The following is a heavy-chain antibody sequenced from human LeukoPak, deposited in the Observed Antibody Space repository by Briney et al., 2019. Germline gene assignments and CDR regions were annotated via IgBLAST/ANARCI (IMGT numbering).Heavy chain of an antibody. Sequence: GGSLSLSCAASGFTFSDYYMSWSRQAPGKGLEWVSYISSSGSTIYYADSVKGRFTISRDNAKNSLYLQMNSLRAEDTAVYYCARETVEYYGSGSYSSGGMDVWGKGTTVTVSS. D-gene: IGHD3-10*01. CDR3: ARETVEYYGSGSYSSGGMDV. CDR2: ISSSGSTI. J-gene: IGHJ6*03. V-gene: IGHV3-11*01. CDR1: GFTFSDYY.